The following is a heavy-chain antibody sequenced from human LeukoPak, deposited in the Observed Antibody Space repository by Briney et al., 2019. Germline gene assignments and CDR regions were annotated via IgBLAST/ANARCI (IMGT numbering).Heavy chain of an antibody. CDR1: GYTFTRYW. D-gene: IGHD3-16*01. J-gene: IGHJ4*02. Sequence: GESLKISCKGSGYTFTRYWIGWVRQMPGKGLEWMGIINPGDSDTRYSPSFHGQVTISVDKSISTAYLQWSSLKASDTAMYYCAKLYVGPLNRAYDYWGQGTLVTVSS. CDR2: INPGDSDT. V-gene: IGHV5-51*01. CDR3: AKLYVGPLNRAYDY.